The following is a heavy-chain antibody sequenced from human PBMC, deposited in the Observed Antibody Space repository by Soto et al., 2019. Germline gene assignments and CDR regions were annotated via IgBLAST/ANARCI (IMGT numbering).Heavy chain of an antibody. CDR1: GFTFSSYD. D-gene: IGHD3-9*01. CDR2: IGTAGDT. Sequence: GGSLRLSCAASGFTFSSYDMHWVRQATGKGLEWVSAIGTAGDTYYPGSVKGRFTISRENAKNSLYLQMNSLRAGDTAVYYCARNNYDILTASNWFDPWGQGTLVTVSS. V-gene: IGHV3-13*01. J-gene: IGHJ5*02. CDR3: ARNNYDILTASNWFDP.